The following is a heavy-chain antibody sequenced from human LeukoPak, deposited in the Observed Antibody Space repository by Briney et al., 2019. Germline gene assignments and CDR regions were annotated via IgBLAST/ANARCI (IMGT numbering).Heavy chain of an antibody. J-gene: IGHJ4*02. CDR2: INIKTGNP. D-gene: IGHD6-19*01. V-gene: IGHV7-4-1*02. CDR3: AKGGWVAVTGMDS. CDR1: GYTFTGHA. Sequence: ASVKVSCKASGYTFTGHAMNWVRQAPGQGPEWMGYINIKTGNPTYAQGFTGRFVFSLDTSVSKAYLQISSLKPEDTGVYYCAKGGWVAVTGMDSWGQGTLVTVSS.